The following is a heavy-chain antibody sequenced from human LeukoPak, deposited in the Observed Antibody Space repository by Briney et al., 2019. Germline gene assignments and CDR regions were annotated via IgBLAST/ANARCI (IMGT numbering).Heavy chain of an antibody. V-gene: IGHV3-30-3*01. CDR1: GFTFRNYV. CDR3: MRDYMGWFDP. J-gene: IGHJ5*02. Sequence: PGGSLGLSCAASGFTFRNYVIHWVRQAPGKGLEWVSIISLDGSTEFYADSVKGRFTISRDTASNTMHLEMNNLRIEDTAVYYCMRDYMGWFDPWGQGSLVTVSS. D-gene: IGHD3-10*01. CDR2: ISLDGSTE.